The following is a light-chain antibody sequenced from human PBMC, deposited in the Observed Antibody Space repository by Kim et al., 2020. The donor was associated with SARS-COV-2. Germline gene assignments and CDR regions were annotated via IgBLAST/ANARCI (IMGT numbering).Light chain of an antibody. Sequence: EIVMTQSPATLSVSPGERATHSCRASQSVSNNLAWYQHQPGQPPKLLIYGASTRATGVPARFSGSGSGTDLTLTVSSLQSEDFAVYYCYQYNDCTSGDTFGQGTKLEI. CDR1: QSVSNN. V-gene: IGKV3-15*01. J-gene: IGKJ2*01. CDR3: YQYNDCTSGDT. CDR2: GAS.